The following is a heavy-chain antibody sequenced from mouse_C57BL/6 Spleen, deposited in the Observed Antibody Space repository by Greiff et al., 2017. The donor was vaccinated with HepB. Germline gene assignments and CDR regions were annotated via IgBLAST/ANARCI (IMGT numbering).Heavy chain of an antibody. D-gene: IGHD1-1*01. J-gene: IGHJ3*01. V-gene: IGHV5-6*01. CDR1: GFTFSSYG. Sequence: EVQVVESGGDLVKPGGSLKLSCAASGFTFSSYGMSWVRQTPDKRLEWVATISSGGSYTYYPDSVKGRFTISRDNAKNTLYLQMSSLKSEDTAMYYCARQGITVVERDWFAYWGQGTLVTVSA. CDR2: ISSGGSYT. CDR3: ARQGITVVERDWFAY.